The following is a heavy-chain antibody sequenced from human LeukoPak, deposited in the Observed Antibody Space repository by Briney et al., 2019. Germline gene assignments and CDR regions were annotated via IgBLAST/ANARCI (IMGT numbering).Heavy chain of an antibody. D-gene: IGHD5-18*01. Sequence: GGSLRLSCTACGFTFSMYCMHWVRQAPGKGPVWVSRITSDGSTTIYADSVKGRLTISRDNAKNTLYLQMNSLRAEDTAVYYCVRDSRYTMDVWGQGTTVTVPS. CDR2: ITSDGSTT. V-gene: IGHV3-74*01. CDR3: VRDSRYTMDV. CDR1: GFTFSMYC. J-gene: IGHJ6*02.